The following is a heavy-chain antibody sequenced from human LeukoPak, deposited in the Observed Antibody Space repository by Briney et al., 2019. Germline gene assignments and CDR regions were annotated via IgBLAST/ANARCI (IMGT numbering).Heavy chain of an antibody. Sequence: GGSLRLSCAASGFTVSSNYMSWVRQAPGKGLKWVSVIYSGGSTYYADSVKGRFTISRDNSKNTLYLQMNSLRAEDTAVYYCARDLATTGVDSSGYYYDYWGQGTLVTVSS. CDR3: ARDLATTGVDSSGYYYDY. CDR1: GFTVSSNY. J-gene: IGHJ4*02. CDR2: IYSGGST. V-gene: IGHV3-66*01. D-gene: IGHD3-22*01.